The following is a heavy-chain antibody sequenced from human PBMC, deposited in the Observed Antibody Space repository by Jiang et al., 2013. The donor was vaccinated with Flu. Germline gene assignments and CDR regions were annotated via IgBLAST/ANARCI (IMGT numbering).Heavy chain of an antibody. CDR2: INPSGGST. V-gene: IGHV1-46*01. J-gene: IGHJ4*02. CDR1: GYTFTSYY. CDR3: ARLPFSFVRSGYYKGEHYFDY. D-gene: IGHD3-3*01. Sequence: GAEVKKPGASVKVSCKASGYTFTSYYMHWVRQAPGQGLEWMGIINPSGGSTSYAQKFQGRVTMTRDTSTSTVYMELSSLRSEDTAVYYCARLPFSFVRSGYYKGEHYFDYWGQGTLVTVSS.